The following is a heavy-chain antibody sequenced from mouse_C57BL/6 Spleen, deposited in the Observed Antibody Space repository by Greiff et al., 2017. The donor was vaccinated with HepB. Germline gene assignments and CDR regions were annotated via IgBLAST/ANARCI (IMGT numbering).Heavy chain of an antibody. Sequence: QVQLQQSGAELVKPGASVKISCKASGYAFSSYWMNWVKQRPGKGLEWIGQIYPGDGDTNYNGKFKGKATLTADKSSSTAYMQLSSLTSEDSAVYYCARKGYYYGSSFHYFDYWGQGTTLTVSS. J-gene: IGHJ2*01. CDR2: IYPGDGDT. V-gene: IGHV1-80*01. CDR3: ARKGYYYGSSFHYFDY. D-gene: IGHD1-1*01. CDR1: GYAFSSYW.